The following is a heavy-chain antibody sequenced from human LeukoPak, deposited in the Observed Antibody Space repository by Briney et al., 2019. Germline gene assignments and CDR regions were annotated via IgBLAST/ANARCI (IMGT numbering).Heavy chain of an antibody. CDR1: GFTFSSYS. V-gene: IGHV3-21*01. Sequence: PGGSLRLSCAASGFTFSSYSMNWVRQAPGKGLEWVSSISSSSSYIYYADSVKGRFTISRDNANNSLYLQMNSLRAEDTAVYYCARDVGDYYGQPDGFDYWGQGTLVTVSS. CDR2: ISSSSSYI. J-gene: IGHJ4*02. D-gene: IGHD3-10*01. CDR3: ARDVGDYYGQPDGFDY.